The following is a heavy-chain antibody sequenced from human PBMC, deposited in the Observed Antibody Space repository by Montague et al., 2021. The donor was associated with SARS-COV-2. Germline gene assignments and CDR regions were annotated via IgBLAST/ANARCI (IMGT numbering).Heavy chain of an antibody. CDR3: ARDGTLYWYVTYFDY. V-gene: IGHV4-39*07. J-gene: IGHJ4*02. CDR1: GGTGSSGSYY. Sequence: SETLSLTCTVSGGTGSSGSYYWGWIRQSPGKGLEWIASLYFGGSRYYNPSLKSRVTISVDTSKNQFYLTLSSVTAADTAVYYCARDGTLYWYVTYFDYWGQGALVTVSS. D-gene: IGHD2-8*02. CDR2: LYFGGSR.